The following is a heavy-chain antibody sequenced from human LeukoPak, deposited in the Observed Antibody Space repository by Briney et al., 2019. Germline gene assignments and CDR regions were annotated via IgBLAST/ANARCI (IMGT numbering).Heavy chain of an antibody. CDR3: VKRYSFSSGVY. Sequence: GGSLRLSCAASGFTFSNYAMSWVRQAPGKGLEWGSAISGSGGSTYYADSVKGRFTISRDNSKNTLFLQVSSLGAEDTAVYYCVKRYSFSSGVYWGQGTLVTVSS. J-gene: IGHJ4*02. V-gene: IGHV3-23*01. CDR2: ISGSGGST. CDR1: GFTFSNYA. D-gene: IGHD6-6*01.